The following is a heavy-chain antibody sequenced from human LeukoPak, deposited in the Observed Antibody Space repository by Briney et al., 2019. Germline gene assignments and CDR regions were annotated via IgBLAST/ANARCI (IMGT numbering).Heavy chain of an antibody. V-gene: IGHV3-7*01. CDR2: IKQDGSEK. D-gene: IGHD2-2*01. CDR3: ASASPAGDY. CDR1: GFTFSRFW. Sequence: PGGSLRLSCAASGFTFSRFWMSWVRQAPGKGLEWVANIKQDGSEKYYVDSVKGRFTISRDNAKNSLHLQMRSLRAEDTAIYYCASASPAGDYWGQGTQVTVSS. J-gene: IGHJ4*02.